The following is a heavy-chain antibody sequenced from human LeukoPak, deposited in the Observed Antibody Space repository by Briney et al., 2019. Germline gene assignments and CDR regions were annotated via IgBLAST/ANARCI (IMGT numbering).Heavy chain of an antibody. CDR1: GGSISSSTYY. CDR2: ISYSGTT. V-gene: IGHV4-39*07. J-gene: IGHJ6*03. Sequence: SETLSLTCTVSGGSISSSTYYWGWVRQPPGKGLEWIGTISYSGTTYYSPSLKSRVTISLDTSKNQFSLKLSSVTAADTAIYYCARDFSSSSTVYYYYYMDVWGKGTTVTVSS. CDR3: ARDFSSSSTVYYYYYMDV. D-gene: IGHD6-6*01.